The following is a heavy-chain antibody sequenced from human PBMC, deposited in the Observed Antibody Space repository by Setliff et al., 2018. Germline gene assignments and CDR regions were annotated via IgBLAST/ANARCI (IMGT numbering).Heavy chain of an antibody. CDR1: GPMFSRYW. CDR3: IRDTSGRDAFDI. CDR2: INGDGSSA. V-gene: IGHV3-74*01. J-gene: IGHJ3*02. Sequence: GGSLRLSCVVSGPMFSRYWIHWVRQSPGKGLVWVARINGDGSSASYADSVEGRFTISRDNAKNTMYPQMNSLRAEDTAVYYCIRDTSGRDAFDIWGQGTMVTVSS. D-gene: IGHD6-19*01.